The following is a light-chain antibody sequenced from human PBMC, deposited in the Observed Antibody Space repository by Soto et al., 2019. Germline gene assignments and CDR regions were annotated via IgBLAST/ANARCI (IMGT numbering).Light chain of an antibody. V-gene: IGLV1-40*01. J-gene: IGLJ2*01. Sequence: QSVLTQPPSVSGAPGQRVTISCTGSSSNIGAGYDVHWYQQLPGTAPKLLIYGNSNRPSGVPDRFSGSKSGTSASLAITRLQAEDEADYYCQSYDSSLSGSVFGGGTKL. CDR1: SSNIGAGYD. CDR2: GNS. CDR3: QSYDSSLSGSV.